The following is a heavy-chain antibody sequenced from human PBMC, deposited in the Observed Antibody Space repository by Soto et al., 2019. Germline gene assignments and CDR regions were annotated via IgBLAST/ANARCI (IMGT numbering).Heavy chain of an antibody. D-gene: IGHD3-10*01. CDR1: GFSFTDYY. V-gene: IGHV1-69-2*01. J-gene: IGHJ4*02. CDR3: ATALYFWESARAY. CDR2: LDPGDGEI. Sequence: ASVKVSCKVSGFSFTDYYLHWVQQAPGKGLEWMGLLDPGDGEIAYAEKFQGRVSIIADTSTDTLYLHLDGLTHDDTAIYYCATALYFWESARAYWGQGXRVTVSS.